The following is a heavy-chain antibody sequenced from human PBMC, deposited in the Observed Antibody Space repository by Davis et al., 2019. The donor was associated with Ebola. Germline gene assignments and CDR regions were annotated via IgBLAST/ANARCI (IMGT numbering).Heavy chain of an antibody. CDR1: GFTFSGSA. CDR3: TTEGVPPYGY. CDR2: IRSKANSYAT. J-gene: IGHJ4*02. D-gene: IGHD2-2*01. Sequence: GESLKIPCAAPGFTFSGSAMHRVRQASGKGLEWVGRIRSKANSYATAHAASVKGRFTISRDDSKNTAYLQMNSLKTEDTAVYYCTTEGVPPYGYWGQGTLVTVSS. V-gene: IGHV3-73*01.